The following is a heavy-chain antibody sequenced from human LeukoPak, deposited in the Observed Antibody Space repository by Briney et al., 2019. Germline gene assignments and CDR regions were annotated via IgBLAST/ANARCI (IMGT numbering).Heavy chain of an antibody. CDR1: GFTFSSYS. CDR2: ISSSSSSI. CDR3: ARGPLPDY. Sequence: GGSLRLPCAASGFTFSSYSMNWVRQAPGEGLEWVSSISSSSSSIYYADSVKGRFTISRDNAKNSLYLQMNSLRAEDTAVYYCARGPLPDYWGQGTLVTVSS. V-gene: IGHV3-21*01. J-gene: IGHJ4*02.